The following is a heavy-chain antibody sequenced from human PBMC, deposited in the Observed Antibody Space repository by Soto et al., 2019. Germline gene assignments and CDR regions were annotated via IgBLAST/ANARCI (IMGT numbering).Heavy chain of an antibody. Sequence: SETLSLTCAVYGGSFSGYYWTWIRQPPGTGLEWIGEISHSGSTNYNPSLKSRVTISVDKSKNQFSLKLSSVTAADTAMYYCARVRALTVGPFDIWGQGTMVTVSS. V-gene: IGHV4-34*01. CDR1: GGSFSGYY. J-gene: IGHJ3*02. CDR2: ISHSGST. CDR3: ARVRALTVGPFDI. D-gene: IGHD3-9*01.